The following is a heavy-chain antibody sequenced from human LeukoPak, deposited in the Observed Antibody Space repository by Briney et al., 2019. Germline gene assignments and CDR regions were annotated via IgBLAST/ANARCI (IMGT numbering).Heavy chain of an antibody. Sequence: GGSLRLSCAASGFTFSSYAMHWVRQAPGKGLEWVSAISGSGGSTYYADSVKGRFTISRDNSKNTLYLQMNSLRAEDTAVYYCAKDKYELLLADYFDYWGQGTLVTVSS. CDR1: GFTFSSYA. V-gene: IGHV3-23*01. CDR3: AKDKYELLLADYFDY. CDR2: ISGSGGST. J-gene: IGHJ4*02. D-gene: IGHD3-22*01.